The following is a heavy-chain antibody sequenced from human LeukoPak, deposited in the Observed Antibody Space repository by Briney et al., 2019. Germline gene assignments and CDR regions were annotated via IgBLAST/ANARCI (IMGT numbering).Heavy chain of an antibody. CDR2: IIPIFGTA. D-gene: IGHD4-17*01. CDR3: ASRYGAYVGQLDY. V-gene: IGHV1-69*05. CDR1: GGTFSSYA. J-gene: IGHJ4*02. Sequence: SVKVSCKASGGTFSSYAISWVRQAPGQGLEWMGRIIPIFGTANYAQKFQGRVTITTDESTSTAYMELSSLRSEDTAVYYCASRYGAYVGQLDYWGQGTLVTVSS.